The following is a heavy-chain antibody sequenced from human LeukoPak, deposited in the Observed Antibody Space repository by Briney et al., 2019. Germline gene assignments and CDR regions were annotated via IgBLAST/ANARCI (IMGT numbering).Heavy chain of an antibody. D-gene: IGHD2-15*01. CDR2: IYPGDSDT. CDR3: ARSCSGGSCYNNWFDP. Sequence: GESLKISCQGSGYSFTSYWIGWVRQMPGKGLEWMGIIYPGDSDTRYSPSFQGQVTISADKSISTAYLQWSSLKASDTAMYYCARSCSGGSCYNNWFDPWGQGTLVTVSS. J-gene: IGHJ5*02. CDR1: GYSFTSYW. V-gene: IGHV5-51*01.